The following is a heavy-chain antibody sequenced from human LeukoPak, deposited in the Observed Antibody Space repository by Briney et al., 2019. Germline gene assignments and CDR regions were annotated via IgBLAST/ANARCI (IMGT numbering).Heavy chain of an antibody. CDR3: ARDFNRGGSGWSDY. CDR2: IYTSGST. CDR1: GGSISSGSYY. J-gene: IGHJ4*02. D-gene: IGHD6-19*01. V-gene: IGHV4-61*02. Sequence: SETLSLTCTVSGGSISSGSYYWSWIRQPAGKGLEWIGRIYTSGSTNYNPPLKSRVTISVDTSKNQFSLKLSSVTAADTAVYYCARDFNRGGSGWSDYWGQGTLVTVSS.